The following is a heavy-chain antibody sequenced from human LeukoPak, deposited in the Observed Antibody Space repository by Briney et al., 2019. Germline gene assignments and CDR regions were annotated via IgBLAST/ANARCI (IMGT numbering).Heavy chain of an antibody. Sequence: TGSSLRHSCAASGFTLSSYAMHWVRQAPRKGLTWVAVISYDRCNKYYADPAKGRFTITRDNSKNTLYLQMNSLRAEDTAVYYCARDPYNRSGFDYWGQGTLVTVSS. CDR3: ARDPYNRSGFDY. CDR2: ISYDRCNK. D-gene: IGHD3-22*01. V-gene: IGHV3-30-3*01. CDR1: GFTLSSYA. J-gene: IGHJ4*02.